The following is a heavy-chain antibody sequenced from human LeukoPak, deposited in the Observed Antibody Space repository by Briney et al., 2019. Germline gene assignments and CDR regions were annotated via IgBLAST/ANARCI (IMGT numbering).Heavy chain of an antibody. V-gene: IGHV3-74*01. Sequence: PGGSLRLSCTASGFSFSGHWMHWARQLPGKGLVWVSRISPTGSTTSYADSVKGRFTVSRDNAKNTLYLQVNNLRAEDTAVYYCAKPFSRGSFVGFDIWGQGTMVTVSS. CDR3: AKPFSRGSFVGFDI. D-gene: IGHD1-1*01. J-gene: IGHJ3*02. CDR1: GFSFSGHW. CDR2: ISPTGSTT.